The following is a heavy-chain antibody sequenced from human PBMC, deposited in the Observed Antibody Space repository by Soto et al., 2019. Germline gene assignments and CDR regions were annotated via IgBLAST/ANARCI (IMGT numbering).Heavy chain of an antibody. CDR1: GGSISSSSYY. V-gene: IGHV4-39*01. CDR3: ARHAQLRYFDWLLGSGRRDDAFDI. Sequence: QLQLQESGPGLVKPSETLSLTCTVSGGSISSSSYYWGWIRQPPGKGLEWIGSIYYSGSTYYNPSLKSRVTISVDTSKNQFSLKLSSVTAADTAVYYCARHAQLRYFDWLLGSGRRDDAFDIWGQGTMVTVSS. CDR2: IYYSGST. D-gene: IGHD3-9*01. J-gene: IGHJ3*02.